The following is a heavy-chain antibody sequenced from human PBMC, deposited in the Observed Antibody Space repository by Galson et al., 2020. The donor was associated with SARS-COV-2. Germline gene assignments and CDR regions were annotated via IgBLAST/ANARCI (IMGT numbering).Heavy chain of an antibody. Sequence: GGSLRLSCAASGFTFSSYDMHWVRQATGKGLEWVSAIGTAGDTYYPGSVKGRFTISRENAKNSLYLQMNSLRAGDTAVYYCARGSIAVAGTHYYYGMDFWGQGTTVTVSS. CDR1: GFTFSSYD. V-gene: IGHV3-13*01. CDR2: IGTAGDT. J-gene: IGHJ6*02. CDR3: ARGSIAVAGTHYYYGMDF. D-gene: IGHD6-19*01.